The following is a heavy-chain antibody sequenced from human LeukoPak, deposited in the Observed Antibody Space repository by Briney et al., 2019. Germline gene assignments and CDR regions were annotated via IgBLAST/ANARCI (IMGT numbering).Heavy chain of an antibody. J-gene: IGHJ5*02. D-gene: IGHD3-10*01. CDR1: GYSINSAYY. CDR2: MYHSGIT. CDR3: ARLTPGKNWFDP. V-gene: IGHV4-38-2*01. Sequence: SETLSLTCAVSGYSINSAYYWGWIRQPPGKGLEWIASMYHSGITYYNSSLTSRAPISVDTSKNQFSLKLNSVTAADTSVYYCARLTPGKNWFDPWGHGTLVTVSS.